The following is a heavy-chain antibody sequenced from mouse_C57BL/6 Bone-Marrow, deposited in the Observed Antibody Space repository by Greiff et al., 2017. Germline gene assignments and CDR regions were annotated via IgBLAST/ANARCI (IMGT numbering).Heavy chain of an antibody. J-gene: IGHJ2*01. D-gene: IGHD3-3*01. Sequence: EVQLVESGGGLVQPKGSLKLSCAASGFTFNTYAMHWVRQAPGKGLEWVARIRSKSSNYATYYADTVKDRFTISRDDSQTLLYLQMNNLNTEDADMYYCVGGTRFDYWGQGTTLTVSS. V-gene: IGHV10-3*01. CDR1: GFTFNTYA. CDR2: IRSKSSNYAT. CDR3: VGGTRFDY.